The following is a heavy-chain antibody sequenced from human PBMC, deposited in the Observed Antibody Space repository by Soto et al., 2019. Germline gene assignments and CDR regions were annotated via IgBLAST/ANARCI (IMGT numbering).Heavy chain of an antibody. D-gene: IGHD6-19*01. J-gene: IGHJ5*02. CDR3: ARDVQAVADYWFDP. CDR1: GGSISSGGYY. CDR2: IYYSGST. Sequence: SETLSLTCTVSGGSISSGGYYWSWIRQHPGKGLEWIGYIYYSGSTYYNPSLKSRVTISVDTSKNQFSLKLSSVTAADTAVYYCARDVQAVADYWFDPCGQGTLVTVSS. V-gene: IGHV4-31*03.